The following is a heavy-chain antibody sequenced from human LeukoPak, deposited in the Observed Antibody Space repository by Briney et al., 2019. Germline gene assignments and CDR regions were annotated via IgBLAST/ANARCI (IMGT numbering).Heavy chain of an antibody. CDR1: GFTFSSYA. J-gene: IGHJ4*02. CDR2: ISGRGGVT. D-gene: IGHD1-1*01. V-gene: IGHV3-23*01. CDR3: ARDGIELYYFDY. Sequence: GGSLRLSCAASGFTFSSYAMSWVRQAPGKGLEWVSAISGRGGVTYYADSVKGRFTISRDNSKNTLYLQMNSLRAEGTAVYYCARDGIELYYFDYWGQGTLVTVSS.